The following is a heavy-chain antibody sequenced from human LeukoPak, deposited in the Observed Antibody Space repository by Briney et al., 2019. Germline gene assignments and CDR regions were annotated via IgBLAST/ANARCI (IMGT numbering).Heavy chain of an antibody. D-gene: IGHD2-15*01. Sequence: SETLSLTCPVSGASISSGGNSWSWIRQPPGKGLEWIGYIYHSGSTYYNPSLKSRVTISIDKSKNQFSLNLSSVTAADTAVYYCARDRGGRTYYFDYWGQGTLVTVSS. CDR2: IYHSGST. V-gene: IGHV4-30-2*01. J-gene: IGHJ4*02. CDR1: GASISSGGNS. CDR3: ARDRGGRTYYFDY.